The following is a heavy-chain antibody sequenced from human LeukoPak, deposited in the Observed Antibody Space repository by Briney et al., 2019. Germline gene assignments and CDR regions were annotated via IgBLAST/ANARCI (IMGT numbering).Heavy chain of an antibody. CDR2: IYYSGST. J-gene: IGHJ6*02. CDR3: ARDCYGEELPPYYYYGMDV. Sequence: SETLSLTCTVSGGSISSYYWSWIRQPPGKGLEWIGSIYYSGSTYYNPSLKSRVTISVDTSKNQFSLKLSSVTAADTAVYYCARDCYGEELPPYYYYGMDVWGQGTTVTVSS. D-gene: IGHD4-17*01. CDR1: GGSISSYY. V-gene: IGHV4-59*12.